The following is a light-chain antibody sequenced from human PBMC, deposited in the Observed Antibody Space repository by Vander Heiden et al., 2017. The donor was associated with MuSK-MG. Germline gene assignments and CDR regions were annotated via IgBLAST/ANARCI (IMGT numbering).Light chain of an antibody. Sequence: QSALPQPRSLSGSPGQSVTLSCTGTSSAVGGYNFVPWYQPHPGTAPKLMIYDVVKRPSGVPDRFSAAKSGNAASLTISGLQAEDEADYYCCSYSGSYNIYLFGTGTKVTVL. CDR1: SSAVGGYNF. V-gene: IGLV2-11*01. J-gene: IGLJ1*01. CDR2: DVV. CDR3: CSYSGSYNIYL.